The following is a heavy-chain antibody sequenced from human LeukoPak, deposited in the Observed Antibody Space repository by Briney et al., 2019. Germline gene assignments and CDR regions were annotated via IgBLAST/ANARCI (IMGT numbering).Heavy chain of an antibody. V-gene: IGHV3-30-3*02. D-gene: IGHD6-13*01. Sequence: SGGSLRLSCAASGFTFSSYAMHWGRQAPGKGLEWVAVISYDGNNKYSADSVKGRFTISRDNSKNTLYLQMDSLRAEDTAVYYCAILHPSSSWPSNFDYWGQGTLVTVSS. CDR2: ISYDGNNK. CDR1: GFTFSSYA. CDR3: AILHPSSSWPSNFDY. J-gene: IGHJ4*02.